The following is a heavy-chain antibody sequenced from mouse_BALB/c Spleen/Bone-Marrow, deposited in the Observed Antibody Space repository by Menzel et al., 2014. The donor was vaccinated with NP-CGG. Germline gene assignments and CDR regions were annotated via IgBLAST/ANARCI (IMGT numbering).Heavy chain of an antibody. J-gene: IGHJ4*01. CDR3: ARTLGHYAMDY. V-gene: IGHV2-6-7*01. Sequence: QVQLQQSGPGLVAPSQSLSITCTVSGFSLTGYGVNWVRQPPGKGLEWLGVIWGDGSTDYNSALKSRLSISKDNSKSQVFLKMNSLQTDDTARYYCARTLGHYAMDYWGQGTSVTVSS. CDR1: GFSLTGYG. D-gene: IGHD4-1*01. CDR2: IWGDGST.